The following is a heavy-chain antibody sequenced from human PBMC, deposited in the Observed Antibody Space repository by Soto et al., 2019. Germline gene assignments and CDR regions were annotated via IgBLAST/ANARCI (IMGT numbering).Heavy chain of an antibody. CDR3: ARDRGYSYGLVD. CDR1: GFTVSSNY. V-gene: IGHV3-53*01. Sequence: VQLVESGGGVVQPGRSLRLSCAASGFTVSSNYMSWVRQAPGKGLEWVSVIYSGGSTYYADSVKGRFTISRDNSKNTLYLQMNSLRAEDTAVYYCARDRGYSYGLVDWGQGTLVTVSS. D-gene: IGHD5-18*01. J-gene: IGHJ4*02. CDR2: IYSGGST.